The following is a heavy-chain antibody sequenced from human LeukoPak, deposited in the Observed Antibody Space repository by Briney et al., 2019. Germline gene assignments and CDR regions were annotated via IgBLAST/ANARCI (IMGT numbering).Heavy chain of an antibody. CDR3: ASDPHYSSSWPVAFDI. Sequence: GGSLRLCCAASGFTFSSYWMSWVRQAPGKGLEWVANIKQDGSEKYYVDSVKGRFTISRDNAKNSLYLQMNSLRADDTAVYYCASDPHYSSSWPVAFDIWGQGTMVTVSS. CDR2: IKQDGSEK. V-gene: IGHV3-7*04. D-gene: IGHD6-13*01. CDR1: GFTFSSYW. J-gene: IGHJ3*02.